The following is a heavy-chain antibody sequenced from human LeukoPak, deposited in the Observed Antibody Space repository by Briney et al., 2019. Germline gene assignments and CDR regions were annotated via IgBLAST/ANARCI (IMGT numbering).Heavy chain of an antibody. J-gene: IGHJ4*02. Sequence: GGSLRLSCAASGFTFSTYGMHWVRQAPGKGLEWVAFIRSDGINKYYADSVKGRFTISRDNSKNTLYLQMNSLRAEDTAVYYCAKDREATFDYWGQGTLVTVSS. V-gene: IGHV3-30*02. CDR2: IRSDGINK. CDR3: AKDREATFDY. CDR1: GFTFSTYG. D-gene: IGHD1-26*01.